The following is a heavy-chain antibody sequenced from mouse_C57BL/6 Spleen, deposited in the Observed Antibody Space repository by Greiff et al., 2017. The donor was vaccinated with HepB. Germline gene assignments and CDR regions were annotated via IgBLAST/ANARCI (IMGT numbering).Heavy chain of an antibody. CDR1: GFTFSSYA. CDR3: AREGEIKDYFDY. D-gene: IGHD2-4*01. V-gene: IGHV5-4*01. J-gene: IGHJ2*01. Sequence: EVKLVESGGGLVKPGGSLKLSCAASGFTFSSYAMSWVRQTPEKRLEWVATISDGGSYTYYPDNVKGRFTISRDNAKNNLYLQMSHLKSEDTAMYYCAREGEIKDYFDYWGQGTTLTVSS. CDR2: ISDGGSYT.